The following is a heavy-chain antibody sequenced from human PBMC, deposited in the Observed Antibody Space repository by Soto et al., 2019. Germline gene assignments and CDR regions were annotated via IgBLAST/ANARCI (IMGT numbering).Heavy chain of an antibody. CDR2: MNPGSGDT. D-gene: IGHD3-16*01. J-gene: IGHJ5*02. V-gene: IGHV1-8*01. Sequence: ASVKVSCKASGYSFTNNDVTWVRQATGQGLGWMGWMNPGSGDTGYAQKFQGRVTMTRDISIATAYMELSSLRSDDTAIYYCARMATFGSLNWFDPWGQGTLVTVSS. CDR3: ARMATFGSLNWFDP. CDR1: GYSFTNND.